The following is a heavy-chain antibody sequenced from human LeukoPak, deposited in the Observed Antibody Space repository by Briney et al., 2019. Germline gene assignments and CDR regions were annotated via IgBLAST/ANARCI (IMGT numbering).Heavy chain of an antibody. V-gene: IGHV1-8*03. CDR1: GYTFTSYD. J-gene: IGHJ4*02. CDR2: MNPNSGNT. CDR3: AREGGSSNFDY. D-gene: IGHD1-26*01. Sequence: ASVKVSCKASGYTFTSYDINWVRQATGQGLEWMGWMNPNSGNTGYAQKFQGRVTITRNTSISTAYMELSRLRSDDTAVYYCAREGGSSNFDYWGQGTLVTVSS.